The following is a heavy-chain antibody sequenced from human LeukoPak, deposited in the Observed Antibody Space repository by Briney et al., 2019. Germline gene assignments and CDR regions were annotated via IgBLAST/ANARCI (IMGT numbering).Heavy chain of an antibody. D-gene: IGHD5-18*01. J-gene: IGHJ6*03. CDR2: ISSSGSTI. CDR1: GFTFSDYY. CDR3: AKEGYSYGIYYYMDV. V-gene: IGHV3-11*01. Sequence: GGSLRLSCAASGFTFSDYYMSWIRQAPGKGLEWVSYISSSGSTIYYADSMKGRFTISRDNAKNSLYLQMNSLRAEDTAVYCCAKEGYSYGIYYYMDVWGKGTTVTVSS.